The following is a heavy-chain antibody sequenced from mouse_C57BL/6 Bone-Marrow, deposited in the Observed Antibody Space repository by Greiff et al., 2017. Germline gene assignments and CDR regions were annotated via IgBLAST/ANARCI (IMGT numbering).Heavy chain of an antibody. CDR2: IDPSDSYT. V-gene: IGHV1-69*01. CDR3: ARFGNYPWFAY. CDR1: GYTFTSYW. J-gene: IGHJ3*01. D-gene: IGHD2-1*01. Sequence: QVQLKQPGAELVMPGASVKLSCKASGYTFTSYWMHWVKQRPGQGLEWIGEIDPSDSYTNYNQKFKGKSTLTVDKSSSTAYMQLSSLTSEDSAVYYCARFGNYPWFAYWGQGTLVTVSA.